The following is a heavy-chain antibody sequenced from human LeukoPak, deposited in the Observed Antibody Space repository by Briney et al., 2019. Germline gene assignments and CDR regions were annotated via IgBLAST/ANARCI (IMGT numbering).Heavy chain of an antibody. CDR3: AKDLSWWGSDC. J-gene: IGHJ4*02. Sequence: PGGSLRLSFAASGLTFSSFNMSGARQAPGKGREWVSGIDKGGGTTYYADSVKGRFTISRDNSKNTLYLQMSSLRAEDTAVYYCAKDLSWWGSDCWGQGTLVTVS. V-gene: IGHV3-23*01. CDR2: IDKGGGTT. CDR1: GLTFSSFN. D-gene: IGHD2-21*01.